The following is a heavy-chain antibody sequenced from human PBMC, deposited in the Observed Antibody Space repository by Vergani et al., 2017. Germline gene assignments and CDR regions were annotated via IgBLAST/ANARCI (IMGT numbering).Heavy chain of an antibody. V-gene: IGHV3-23*01. J-gene: IGHJ4*02. CDR1: GFILSTYA. D-gene: IGHD1-20*01. CDR2: ISASGAHT. Sequence: EVQLLESGGDLVQPGGSLRLSCTASGFILSTYAMSWVRQAPGKGLEWVSGISASGAHTYYADSVKGRVTISRDNSKNTLCLQMNSLRVEDTAVYYCARAYVRYDWFDYWGQRTLVTVSS. CDR3: ARAYVRYDWFDY.